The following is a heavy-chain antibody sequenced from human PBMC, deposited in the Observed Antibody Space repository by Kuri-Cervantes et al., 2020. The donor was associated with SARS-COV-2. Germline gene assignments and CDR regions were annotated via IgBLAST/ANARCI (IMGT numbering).Heavy chain of an antibody. D-gene: IGHD1-26*01. Sequence: GGSLRLSCAVSGFTFSSSSMNWVRQAPGKGLEWVANIKQDGSEKYYVDSVKGRFTISRDNAKNSLYPQMNSLRAEDTAVYYCARDRRVGWADYWGQGPWSPSPQ. CDR3: ARDRRVGWADY. J-gene: IGHJ4*02. CDR2: IKQDGSEK. CDR1: GFTFSSSS. V-gene: IGHV3-7*01.